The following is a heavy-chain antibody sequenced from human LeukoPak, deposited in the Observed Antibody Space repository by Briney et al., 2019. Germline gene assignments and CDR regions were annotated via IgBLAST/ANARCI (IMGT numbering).Heavy chain of an antibody. CDR2: IYYSGST. D-gene: IGHD3-22*01. J-gene: IGHJ5*02. Sequence: PSETLSLTCTVSGGSISSYYWSWIRQPPGKGLEWIGYIYYSGSTDYNPSLKSRVTISVDTSKNQFSLKLSSVTAADTAVYYCARGNYYDPDWFDPWGQGTLVTVSS. CDR1: GGSISSYY. V-gene: IGHV4-59*01. CDR3: ARGNYYDPDWFDP.